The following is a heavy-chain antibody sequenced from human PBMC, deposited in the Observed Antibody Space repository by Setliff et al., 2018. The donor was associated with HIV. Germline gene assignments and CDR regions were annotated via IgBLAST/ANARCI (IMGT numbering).Heavy chain of an antibody. CDR1: GGSISSYY. V-gene: IGHV4-4*09. J-gene: IGHJ4*02. CDR2: FYTSGST. CDR3: ARRPPLTTGREYYFDF. Sequence: SETLSLTCTISGGSISSYYWSWLRQPPGKELEWIGHFYTSGSTNYNPSLKSRVTISIDTSKNQFSLKLNAVTAADTAVYYCARRPPLTTGREYYFDFWGQGTLVTVSS. D-gene: IGHD1-1*01.